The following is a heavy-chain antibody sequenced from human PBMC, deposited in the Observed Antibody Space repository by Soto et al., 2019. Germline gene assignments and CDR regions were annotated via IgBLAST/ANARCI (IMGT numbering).Heavy chain of an antibody. Sequence: QVQLQESGPGLVKPSGTLSLTCAVSGGSISSSNWGSVVRQPPGEGRGWFGEIYHSGSTNYNPSRRSRVTISVDKSKNQCSLKLSAVTAADTAGYYCARVVREFWSGYLGYWGQGTLVTASS. D-gene: IGHD3-3*01. CDR3: ARVVREFWSGYLGY. J-gene: IGHJ4*02. CDR1: GGSISSSNW. V-gene: IGHV4-4*02. CDR2: IYHSGST.